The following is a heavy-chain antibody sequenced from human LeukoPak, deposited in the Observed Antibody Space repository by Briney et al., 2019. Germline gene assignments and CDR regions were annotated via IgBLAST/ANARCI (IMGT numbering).Heavy chain of an antibody. V-gene: IGHV1-2*02. Sequence: ASVTVSYKPSGYTFTDYYIHWVRQAPGQGLAYMGWINPNSGGTNYAQKFQGRVTMTRDTSISTAYMELSRLRSDDTAVYYCARDLYQWLPSTRPRDYYYYMDVWGEGTTVTVSS. D-gene: IGHD6-19*01. CDR3: ARDLYQWLPSTRPRDYYYYMDV. CDR2: INPNSGGT. CDR1: GYTFTDYY. J-gene: IGHJ6*03.